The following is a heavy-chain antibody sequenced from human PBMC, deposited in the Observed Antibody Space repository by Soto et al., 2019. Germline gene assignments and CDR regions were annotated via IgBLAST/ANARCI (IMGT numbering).Heavy chain of an antibody. CDR2: ISSSGSNI. CDR3: ARPCAYYSGGGPGHWFDP. CDR1: GFIFIDYS. D-gene: IGHD2-15*01. Sequence: GGSLRLSCAASGFIFIDYSMSWMRQAPGKGLEWVSYISSSGSNIYYADSVKGRFTISRDTADNSVYLQLNSLRAEDTAVYYCARPCAYYSGGGPGHWFDPGGQGVLVSVSS. J-gene: IGHJ5*02. V-gene: IGHV3-11*01.